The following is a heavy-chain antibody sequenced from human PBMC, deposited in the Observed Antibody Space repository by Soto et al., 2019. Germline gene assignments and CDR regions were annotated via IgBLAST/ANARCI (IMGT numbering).Heavy chain of an antibody. CDR2: INPSGGST. V-gene: IGHV1-46*01. CDR3: ARDKQIQLWFTGRYYYYGMDV. Sequence: ASVKVSCKESGYTFTSYYRHWVRQATGQGLEWMGIINPSGGSTSYAQKFQGRVTMTRDTSTSTVYMELSSLRSEDTAVYYCARDKQIQLWFTGRYYYYGMDVWGQGTTVTVSS. J-gene: IGHJ6*02. CDR1: GYTFTSYY. D-gene: IGHD5-18*01.